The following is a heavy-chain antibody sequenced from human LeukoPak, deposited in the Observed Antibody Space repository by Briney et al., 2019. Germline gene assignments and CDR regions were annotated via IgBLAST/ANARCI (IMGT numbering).Heavy chain of an antibody. CDR2: IYYSGST. J-gene: IGHJ4*02. V-gene: IGHV4-39*01. CDR1: GGSISSPNSY. D-gene: IGHD2-15*01. CDR3: ARQYCTSGSCPDYFDY. Sequence: SETLSLTCTVSGGSISSPNSYWGWLRQPPGKGLEWIGTIYYSGSTYYNPSLKSRVTISVDTSQNQFSLRLSSVTAADTAVYYCARQYCTSGSCPDYFDYWGQGTLVTVSS.